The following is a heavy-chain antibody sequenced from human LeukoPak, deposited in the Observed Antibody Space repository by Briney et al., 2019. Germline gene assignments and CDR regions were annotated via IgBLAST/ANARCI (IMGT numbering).Heavy chain of an antibody. CDR1: GYTFTSYG. Sequence: ASVKVSCKASGYTFTSYGISWVRQAPGQGLEWMGWISAYNGNTNYAQKLQGRVTMTTDTSTSTAYMELRSLRSDDTAVYYCVRSGYYTSDYYYYMDVWGKGTTVTVSS. CDR3: VRSGYYTSDYYYYMDV. J-gene: IGHJ6*03. D-gene: IGHD3-3*01. CDR2: ISAYNGNT. V-gene: IGHV1-18*01.